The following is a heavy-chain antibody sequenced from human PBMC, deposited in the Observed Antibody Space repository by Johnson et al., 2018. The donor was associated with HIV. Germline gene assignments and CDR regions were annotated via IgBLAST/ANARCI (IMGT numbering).Heavy chain of an antibody. Sequence: QVQLVESGGGVVQPGRSLRLSCEASGLMFCRYGMHWVRQAPGRGLEWVAGIWYDGSNEYCADSVKGRFTISRDNSKNTLYLQMNSLKTEDIAVYYCTTIWTTLGYCSGGSCDDGFDIWGQGTMVTVSS. CDR3: TTIWTTLGYCSGGSCDDGFDI. J-gene: IGHJ3*02. CDR2: IWYDGSNE. CDR1: GLMFCRYG. D-gene: IGHD2-15*01. V-gene: IGHV3-33*01.